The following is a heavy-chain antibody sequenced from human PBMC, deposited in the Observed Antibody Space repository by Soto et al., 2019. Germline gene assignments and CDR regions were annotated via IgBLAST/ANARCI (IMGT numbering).Heavy chain of an antibody. CDR2: IKSKTDGGTT. CDR3: TIAMTMQVEDGIRALCTVSGFLVNLSSDL. V-gene: IGHV3-15*07. D-gene: IGHD2-21*01. J-gene: IGHJ2*01. Sequence: QDPGKGLEWVGRIKSKTDGGTTDYAAPVKGRFTISRDDSKNTLYLQMNSLKTEDTAVYYCTIAMTMQVEDGIRALCTVSGFLVNLSSDL.